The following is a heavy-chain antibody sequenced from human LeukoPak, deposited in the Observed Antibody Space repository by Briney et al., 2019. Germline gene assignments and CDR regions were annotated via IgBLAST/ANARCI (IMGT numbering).Heavy chain of an antibody. CDR2: ISAYNGNT. Sequence: ASVKVSCKASGYTFTSYGMSWVRQAPGQGLEWMGWISAYNGNTNYAQKLPGRVIMTTDTATSTAYMDLRHLRSAGTAVSYCARAGIVVMVAAQGEAFDSGAKGQWSPSPQ. CDR1: GYTFTSYG. D-gene: IGHD2-15*01. CDR3: ARAGIVVMVAAQGEAFDS. J-gene: IGHJ3*02. V-gene: IGHV1-18*01.